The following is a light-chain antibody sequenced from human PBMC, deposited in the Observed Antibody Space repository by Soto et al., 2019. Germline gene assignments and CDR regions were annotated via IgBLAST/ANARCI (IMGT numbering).Light chain of an antibody. V-gene: IGKV3-20*01. J-gene: IGKJ1*01. CDR1: QSVNSN. CDR3: QQYGSSSWT. Sequence: EIVMTQSPATLSVSPGERATLSCRASQSVNSNLAWYQQKPGQAPRLLIYAASTRANGIPDRFSGSGSGTDFTLTISRLEPEDFVVYYCQQYGSSSWTFGQGTKVDIK. CDR2: AAS.